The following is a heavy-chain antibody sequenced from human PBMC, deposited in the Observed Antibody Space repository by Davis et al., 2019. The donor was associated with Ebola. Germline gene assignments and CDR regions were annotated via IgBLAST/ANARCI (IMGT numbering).Heavy chain of an antibody. CDR1: GFTFSGSS. CDR2: ISGGTGAM. CDR3: ARDVGGRAGY. Sequence: PGGSLRLSCAASGFTFSGSSMNWVRQAPGKGLEWISHISGGTGAMEYADSVQGRFTISRDNAKNSLYLQMNSLRDDDTAVYYCARDVGGRAGYWGQGTLVTVSS. V-gene: IGHV3-48*02. J-gene: IGHJ4*02.